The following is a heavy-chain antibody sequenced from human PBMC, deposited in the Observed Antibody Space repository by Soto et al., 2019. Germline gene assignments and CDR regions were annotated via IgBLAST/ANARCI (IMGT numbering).Heavy chain of an antibody. CDR2: VGGGADAT. J-gene: IGHJ2*01. V-gene: IGHV3-23*01. D-gene: IGHD1-26*01. CDR1: GFTFCSFA. Sequence: EVQLLESGGVLVQPGGSLRLSCAASGFTFCSFAMNWVRQAPGQGLEWVSGVGGGADATFYADSVKGRFTISRVQSRSRLNLQINSVRAGDTTVYYCVRKIVGTTTSGVYWFFDVWGRGTLVTLSS. CDR3: VRKIVGTTTSGVYWFFDV.